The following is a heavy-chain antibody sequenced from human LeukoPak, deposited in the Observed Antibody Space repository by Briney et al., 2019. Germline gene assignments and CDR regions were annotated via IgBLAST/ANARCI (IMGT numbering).Heavy chain of an antibody. CDR1: GFTFSSYS. CDR2: ISSSSSYI. D-gene: IGHD1-26*01. J-gene: IGHJ4*02. Sequence: MPGGSLRLSCAASGFTFSSYSINWVRQAPGKGLEWVSSISSSSSYIYYADSVKGRFTISRDNAKNSLYLQMNSLRAEDTAVYYCARDGGSYSSGGGDYWGQGTLVTVSS. CDR3: ARDGGSYSSGGGDY. V-gene: IGHV3-21*01.